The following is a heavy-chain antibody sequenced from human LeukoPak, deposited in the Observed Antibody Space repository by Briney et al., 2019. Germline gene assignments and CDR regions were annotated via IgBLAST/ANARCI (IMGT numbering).Heavy chain of an antibody. D-gene: IGHD6-6*01. CDR2: INLNNGGT. CDR1: GYTFTDYY. Sequence: EASVKVSCKSSGYTFTDYYIHWVRQAPGQGLEWMGWINLNNGGTKYAQKFQGRVTMTRDTSITTAYMELSRLTSDDTAVYYCARDDGRSSENAFDVWGQGTMVTVSS. CDR3: ARDDGRSSENAFDV. J-gene: IGHJ3*01. V-gene: IGHV1-2*02.